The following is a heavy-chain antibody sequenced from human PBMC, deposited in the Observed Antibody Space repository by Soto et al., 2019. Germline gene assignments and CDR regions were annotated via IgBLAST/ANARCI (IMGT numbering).Heavy chain of an antibody. CDR1: GYSFTIYC. J-gene: IGHJ6*01. D-gene: IGHD6-6*01. CDR3: ARRIAARPLSSSGGMDV. V-gene: IGHV5-51*01. CDR2: IYPGDSDT. Sequence: VESLTSSCDVSGYSFTIYCIGSVLQMPGKGLECMGIIYPGDSDTRYSPSFQGQVTISADQSISTAYLQWSSLKASDTAMYYCARRIAARPLSSSGGMDVWGQGTTVTVSS.